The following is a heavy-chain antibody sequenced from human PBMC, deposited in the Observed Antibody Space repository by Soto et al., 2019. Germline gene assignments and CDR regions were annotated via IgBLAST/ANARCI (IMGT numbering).Heavy chain of an antibody. V-gene: IGHV4-39*01. CDR2: IYYSGST. CDR3: ATGRSGVERQGRACFDY. J-gene: IGHJ4*02. D-gene: IGHD1-1*01. Sequence: QLQLQESGPGLVKPSETLSLTCTVSGVSISSSTYYWGWIRQPPGKGLEWIGSIYYSGSTYYNPSLKSRVTISADTSKNQFSLKLSSVAAADTAVYYCATGRSGVERQGRACFDYWGQGALVTVSS. CDR1: GVSISSSTYY.